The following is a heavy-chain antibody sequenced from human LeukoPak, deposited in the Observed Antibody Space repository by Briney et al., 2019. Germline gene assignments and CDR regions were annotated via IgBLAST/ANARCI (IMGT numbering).Heavy chain of an antibody. CDR2: IWYGGSNK. D-gene: IGHD6-13*01. CDR1: GFTFSGYG. CDR3: AKEAAAGSYFDY. Sequence: PGGSLRLSCAASGFTFSGYGMHWVRQAPGKGLEWVAVIWYGGSNKYYADSVKGRFTISRDNSKNTLYLQMNSLRAEDTAVYYCAKEAAAGSYFDYWGQGTLVTVSS. J-gene: IGHJ4*02. V-gene: IGHV3-30*02.